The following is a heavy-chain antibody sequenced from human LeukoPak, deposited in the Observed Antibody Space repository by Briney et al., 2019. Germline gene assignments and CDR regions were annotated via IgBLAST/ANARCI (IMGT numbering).Heavy chain of an antibody. J-gene: IGHJ4*02. CDR3: AKVIDYGDYYDY. CDR1: GFTFSTYA. CDR2: ISGSGGRT. V-gene: IGHV3-23*01. Sequence: GGSLRLSRAASGFTFSTYAMSWVRQAPGKGLEWVSVISGSGGRTYYADSVKGRFTISRDNSKNTLYLQMNSLRAEDTAVYYCAKVIDYGDYYDYWGQGTLVTVSS. D-gene: IGHD4-17*01.